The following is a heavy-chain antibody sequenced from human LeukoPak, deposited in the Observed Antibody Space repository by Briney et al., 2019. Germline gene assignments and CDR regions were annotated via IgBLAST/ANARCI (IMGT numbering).Heavy chain of an antibody. CDR3: ARGYSSSWYYFDY. J-gene: IGHJ4*02. Sequence: SETLSLTCTVSGGSISNYYWSWLRQPPGKGLEWIGYIHYSGSTNYNPSLKSRATISVNTSKSQFSLKLSSVTAADTAVYYCARGYSSSWYYFDYWGQGTLVTVSS. V-gene: IGHV4-59*08. D-gene: IGHD6-13*01. CDR2: IHYSGST. CDR1: GGSISNYY.